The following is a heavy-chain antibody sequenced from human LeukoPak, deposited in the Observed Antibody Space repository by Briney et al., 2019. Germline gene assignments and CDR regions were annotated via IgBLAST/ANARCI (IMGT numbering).Heavy chain of an antibody. CDR1: GFTISSYG. J-gene: IGHJ4*02. Sequence: PGGSLRLSCKASGFTISSYGMSWVRQAPGKGLEWVSAISGSADSTYYADSVKGRFTISRDSSKNTLYLQMDSLRAEDTAIYYCAKDSPVCTYWGQGTLVTVSS. CDR3: AKDSPVCTY. D-gene: IGHD2-8*01. CDR2: ISGSADST. V-gene: IGHV3-23*01.